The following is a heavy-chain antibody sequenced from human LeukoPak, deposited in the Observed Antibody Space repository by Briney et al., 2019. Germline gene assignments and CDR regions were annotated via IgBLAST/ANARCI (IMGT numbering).Heavy chain of an antibody. V-gene: IGHV5-51*01. CDR1: GYSFTSYW. Sequence: GESLQISCKGSGYSFTSYWIGWVRPMPGKGLEWMGIIYPGDSDTRYSPSFQGQVTISADKSISTAYLQWSSLKASDTAMYYCARILSHSSSWYYFDYWGQGTLVTVSS. CDR2: IYPGDSDT. J-gene: IGHJ4*02. CDR3: ARILSHSSSWYYFDY. D-gene: IGHD6-13*01.